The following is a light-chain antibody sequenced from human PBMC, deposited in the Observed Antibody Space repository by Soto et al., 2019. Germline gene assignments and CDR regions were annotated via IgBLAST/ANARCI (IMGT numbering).Light chain of an antibody. CDR3: QQYNSWPPWT. CDR2: GAS. J-gene: IGKJ1*01. CDR1: QSVSSN. V-gene: IGKV3-15*01. Sequence: EIVMTRSPATLSVSPGERATLSCRASQSVSSNLAWYQQKPGQGPRLLIYGASTRATGIPARFSGSGSGTEFTLTISSLQSEDFAVYYCQQYNSWPPWTFGQGTKVDIK.